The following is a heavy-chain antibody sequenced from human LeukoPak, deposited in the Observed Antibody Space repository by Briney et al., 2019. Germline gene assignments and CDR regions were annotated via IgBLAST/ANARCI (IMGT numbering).Heavy chain of an antibody. V-gene: IGHV3-48*04. J-gene: IGHJ3*01. CDR1: GFIFSSYG. CDR3: VRGTRAFDV. CDR2: ISSRSRTI. Sequence: GGSLRLSCAASGFIFSSYGFNWVRQAPGKGLEWVSYISSRSRTIYYADSVKGRFTISRDNAQKSLYLQINSLRGDDTALYYCVRGTRAFDVWGQGTMVTVSS.